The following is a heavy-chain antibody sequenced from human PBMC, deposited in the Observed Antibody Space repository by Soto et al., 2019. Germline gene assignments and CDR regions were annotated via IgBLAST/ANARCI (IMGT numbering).Heavy chain of an antibody. Sequence: ASVKVSCKASGGTFSIYTISWVRQAPGQGLEWMGRIIPILGIANYAQKFQGRVTITADKSTSTAYMELSSLRSEDTAVYYCASYVWGSYRYLVDYWGQGNLVTVS. V-gene: IGHV1-69*02. CDR1: GGTFSIYT. J-gene: IGHJ4*02. D-gene: IGHD3-16*02. CDR2: IIPILGIA. CDR3: ASYVWGSYRYLVDY.